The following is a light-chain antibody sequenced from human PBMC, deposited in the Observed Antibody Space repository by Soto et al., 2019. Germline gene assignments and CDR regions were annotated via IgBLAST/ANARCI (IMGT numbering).Light chain of an antibody. CDR2: QVS. Sequence: DVVMTQSPLSLSVTLGQPASISCRSSQGLVYSDGKTFLNWFHQRPGQSPRRLIYQVSNRDSGVPDRFSGSGSGTDHTLTISGVEAEDVGIYYCVQGTHWPWTFGQGTKVEIK. CDR1: QGLVYSDGKTF. CDR3: VQGTHWPWT. J-gene: IGKJ1*01. V-gene: IGKV2-30*01.